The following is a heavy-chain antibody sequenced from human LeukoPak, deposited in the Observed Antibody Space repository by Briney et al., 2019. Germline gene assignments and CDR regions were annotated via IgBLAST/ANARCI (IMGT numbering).Heavy chain of an antibody. V-gene: IGHV1-3*01. CDR3: ARASCTNGVCYTGPWFDP. CDR1: GYTFTSYA. CDR2: INAGNGNT. Sequence: ASVTVSCTASGYTFTSYAMHWVRQAPGQRLEWMGWINAGNGNTKYSQKFQGRVTITRDTSASTAYMELSSLRSEDTAVYYCARASCTNGVCYTGPWFDPWGQGTLVTVSS. D-gene: IGHD2-8*01. J-gene: IGHJ5*02.